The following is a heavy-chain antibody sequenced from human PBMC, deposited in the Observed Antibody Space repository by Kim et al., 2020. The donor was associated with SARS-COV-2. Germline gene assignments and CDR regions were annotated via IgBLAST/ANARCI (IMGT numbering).Heavy chain of an antibody. CDR1: GFTFSSYA. V-gene: IGHV3-30*04. CDR3: ARETEVGAPGDFDY. Sequence: GGSLRLSCAASGFTFSSYAMHWVRQAPGKGLEWVAVISYDGSNKYYADSVKGRFTISRDNSKNTLYLQMNSLRAEDTAVYYCARETEVGAPGDFDYWGQGTLVTVSS. CDR2: ISYDGSNK. D-gene: IGHD1-26*01. J-gene: IGHJ4*02.